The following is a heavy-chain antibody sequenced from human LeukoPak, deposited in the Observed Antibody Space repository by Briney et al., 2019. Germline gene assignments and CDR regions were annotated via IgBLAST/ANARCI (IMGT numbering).Heavy chain of an antibody. CDR3: TRAGYSSGFDS. Sequence: GGSLRLSSAASGFTFSGDWRHWGRQAPGKGLLWGSRINSDGYSITYADSVKGRFTISRDNAKNTLYLQMNSLIAEDTAVYFCTRAGYSSGFDSWGQGTLVTVSS. V-gene: IGHV3-74*03. CDR2: INSDGYSI. J-gene: IGHJ5*01. CDR1: GFTFSGDW. D-gene: IGHD6-19*01.